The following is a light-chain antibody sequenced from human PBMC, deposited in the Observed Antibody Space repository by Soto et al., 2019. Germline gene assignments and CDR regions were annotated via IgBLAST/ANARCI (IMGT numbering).Light chain of an antibody. CDR1: QSVSSY. CDR3: QQYNNWPLL. Sequence: EIVLTQSPATLSLSPGERAPLSCRASQSVSSYLAWYQQKPGQAPRLLVYGASTRATGLPARFSGSGSGTEFTLTISSLQSEDFAVYYCQQYNNWPLLFGGGTKVDIK. V-gene: IGKV3-15*01. CDR2: GAS. J-gene: IGKJ4*01.